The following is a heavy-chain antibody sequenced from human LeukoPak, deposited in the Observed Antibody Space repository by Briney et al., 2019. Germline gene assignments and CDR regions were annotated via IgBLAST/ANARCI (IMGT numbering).Heavy chain of an antibody. CDR1: GYSITSGFS. V-gene: IGHV4-38-2*01. CDR2: IYGTGST. D-gene: IGHD3-16*01. CDR3: ARYDSRGSASTRFDY. Sequence: SETLSLTCAVSGYSITSGFSWGWIRQPPGKGLEWIGRIYGTGSTSYNPSLMNRVTMSVDTSKNHFSLKLTSVTAADTAVYYCARYDSRGSASTRFDYWGQGILVTISS. J-gene: IGHJ4*02.